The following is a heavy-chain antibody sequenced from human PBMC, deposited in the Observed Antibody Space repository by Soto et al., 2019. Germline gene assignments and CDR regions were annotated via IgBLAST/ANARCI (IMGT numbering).Heavy chain of an antibody. D-gene: IGHD3-10*01. V-gene: IGHV4-34*01. Sequence: QVQLQQWGAGLLKPSETLSLTCAVYGGPFSDYYWSWIRQPPEKGLEWIGEINHSGSTNYNPSLRRRVSISVDTHKIQFSLKLSSVTAADTAVYYCARSGHLFDYWGQGISVTVSS. CDR1: GGPFSDYY. J-gene: IGHJ4*02. CDR2: INHSGST. CDR3: ARSGHLFDY.